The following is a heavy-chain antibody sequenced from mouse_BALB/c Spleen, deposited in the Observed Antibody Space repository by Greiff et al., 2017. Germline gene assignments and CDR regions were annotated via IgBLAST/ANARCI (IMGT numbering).Heavy chain of an antibody. D-gene: IGHD2-4*01. CDR2: ISSGSSTI. CDR3: ARDYDYRYYFDY. J-gene: IGHJ2*01. Sequence: EVQLQESGGGLVQPGGSRKLSCAASGFTFSSFGMHWVRQAPEKGLEWVAYISSGSSTIYYADTVKGRFTISRDNPKNNLFLQMTSLRSEDTAMYYCARDYDYRYYFDYWGQGTTLTVSS. CDR1: GFTFSSFG. V-gene: IGHV5-17*02.